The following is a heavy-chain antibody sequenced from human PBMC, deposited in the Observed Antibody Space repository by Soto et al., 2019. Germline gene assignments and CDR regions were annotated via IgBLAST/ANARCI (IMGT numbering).Heavy chain of an antibody. CDR1: GGSISSYY. CDR3: ARGLYDSSGYYYVGTKYYFDY. J-gene: IGHJ4*02. CDR2: IYYSGST. D-gene: IGHD3-22*01. Sequence: PSETLSLTCTVSGGSISSYYWSWIRQPPGKGLEWIGYIYYSGSTNYNPSLKSRVTISVDTSKNQFSLKLSSVTAADTAVYYCARGLYDSSGYYYVGTKYYFDYWGQGTLVTVSS. V-gene: IGHV4-59*01.